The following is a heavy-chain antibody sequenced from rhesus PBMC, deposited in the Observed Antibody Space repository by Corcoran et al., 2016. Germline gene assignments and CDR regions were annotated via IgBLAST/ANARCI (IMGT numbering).Heavy chain of an antibody. V-gene: IGHV4-127*01. CDR3: ASAGYSSGWAIDY. CDR1: GYSISSGYG. Sequence: QVQLQESGPGLVKPSETLSLTCAVSGYSISSGYGWGWIRQPPGKGLEGIGQNYGGSGSTYYNPSLKIRGTVSKDTAKNQFSLKLSSVTAADTAVYYCASAGYSSGWAIDYWGQGVLVTVSS. D-gene: IGHD6-31*01. CDR2: NYGGSGST. J-gene: IGHJ4*01.